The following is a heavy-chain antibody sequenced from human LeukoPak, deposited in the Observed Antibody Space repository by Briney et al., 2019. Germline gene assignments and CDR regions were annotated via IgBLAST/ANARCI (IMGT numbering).Heavy chain of an antibody. J-gene: IGHJ5*02. CDR2: IIPIFGTA. D-gene: IGHD3-10*01. CDR3: AYTMVRGVITYNWFDP. CDR1: GGTFSSYA. V-gene: IGHV1-69*13. Sequence: SVKVSCKASGGTFSSYAISWVRQAPGQGLEWMGGIIPIFGTANYAQKIQGRVTITADESTSTAYMELSSLRSEDTAVYYCAYTMVRGVITYNWFDPWGQGTLVTVSS.